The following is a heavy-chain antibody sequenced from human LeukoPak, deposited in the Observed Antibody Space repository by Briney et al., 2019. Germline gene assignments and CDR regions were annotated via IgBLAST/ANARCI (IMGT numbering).Heavy chain of an antibody. Sequence: ASVKVSCKASGGTFSSYAISWVRQAPGQGLEWMGGIIPIFGTANYARKFQGRVTITADESTSTAYMELSSLRSEDTAVYYCARGLHSYGSPYDYWGQGTLVTVSS. D-gene: IGHD5-18*01. V-gene: IGHV1-69*13. CDR2: IIPIFGTA. CDR3: ARGLHSYGSPYDY. J-gene: IGHJ4*02. CDR1: GGTFSSYA.